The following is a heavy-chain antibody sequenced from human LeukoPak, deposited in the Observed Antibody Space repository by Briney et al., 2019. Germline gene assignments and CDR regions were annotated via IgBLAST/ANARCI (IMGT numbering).Heavy chain of an antibody. CDR3: AREYYDFWSGYFRAFDI. J-gene: IGHJ3*02. CDR2: IYYSGST. D-gene: IGHD3-3*01. V-gene: IGHV4-31*03. CDR1: GGSISSGGYY. Sequence: SPTLSLTCTVSGGSISSGGYYWSWIRQHPGKGLEWIGYIYYSGSTYYNPSLKSRVTISVDTSKNQFSLKLSSVTAADTAVYYYAREYYDFWSGYFRAFDIWGQGTMVTVSS.